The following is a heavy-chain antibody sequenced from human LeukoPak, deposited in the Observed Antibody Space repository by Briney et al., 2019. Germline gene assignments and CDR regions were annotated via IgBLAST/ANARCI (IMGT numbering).Heavy chain of an antibody. Sequence: PGGSLRLSCAASGFTFSSYSMNWVRQAPGKGLEWVSSISSSSSHIYYADSVKGRFTISRDNAKKSLYLQMNSLRAEDTAVYYCASTGYSDEYYYGMDVWGQGTTVTVSS. CDR3: ASTGYSDEYYYGMDV. CDR1: GFTFSSYS. CDR2: ISSSSSHI. V-gene: IGHV3-21*01. J-gene: IGHJ6*02. D-gene: IGHD5-18*01.